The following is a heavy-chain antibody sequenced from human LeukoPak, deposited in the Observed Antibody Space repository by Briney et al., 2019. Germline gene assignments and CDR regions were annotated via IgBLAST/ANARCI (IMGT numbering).Heavy chain of an antibody. J-gene: IGHJ4*02. Sequence: PGGSLTLSCAASGLSFRNSWMHWARQAPGNGLVWVSRINSDGSTSYYADSVKGRLTVSRDNAKNTLFLQMNSLRPEDTALYYCASDPYLANFWSGYPHYWGRGTVATVS. D-gene: IGHD3-3*01. CDR1: GLSFRNSW. CDR2: INSDGSTS. CDR3: ASDPYLANFWSGYPHY. V-gene: IGHV3-74*01.